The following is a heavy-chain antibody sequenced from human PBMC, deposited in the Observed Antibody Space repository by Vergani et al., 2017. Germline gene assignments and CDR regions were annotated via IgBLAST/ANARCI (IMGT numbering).Heavy chain of an antibody. Sequence: QLQLQESGPGLVKPSETLSLTCTVSGGSISSSSYYWGWIRQPPGKGLEWIGSIYYSGSTNYNPSLKSRITISVDTSKNQFSLKLSSVTAADTAVYYCARVGAVEMATFPDIWGQGTMVTVSS. CDR3: ARVGAVEMATFPDI. D-gene: IGHD5-24*01. CDR1: GGSISSSSYY. V-gene: IGHV4-39*07. CDR2: IYYSGST. J-gene: IGHJ3*02.